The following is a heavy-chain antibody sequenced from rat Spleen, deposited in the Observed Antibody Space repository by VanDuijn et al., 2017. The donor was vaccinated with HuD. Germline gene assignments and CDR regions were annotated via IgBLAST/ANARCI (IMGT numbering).Heavy chain of an antibody. J-gene: IGHJ2*01. CDR3: ARRGLRRVSGFEY. Sequence: EVQLVESGGGLVQPGRSLKLSCAASGFTFSDYAMAWVRQAPKKGLEWVATITYDGRTTYYRDSVKGRFTISRDNAKSTLYLQMDSLRSEDTATYYCARRGLRRVSGFEYWGQGVMVTVSS. CDR1: GFTFSDYA. D-gene: IGHD1-11*01. V-gene: IGHV5-17*01. CDR2: ITYDGRTT.